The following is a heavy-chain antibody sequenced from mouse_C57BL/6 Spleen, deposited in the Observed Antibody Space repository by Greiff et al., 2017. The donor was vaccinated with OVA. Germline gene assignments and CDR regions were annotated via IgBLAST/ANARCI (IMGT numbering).Heavy chain of an antibody. CDR2: IDPNSGGT. J-gene: IGHJ2*01. CDR3: ARGVITTVVARDY. V-gene: IGHV1-72*01. Sequence: QVQLQQPGAELVKPGASVKLSCKASGYTFTSYWMHWVKQRPGRGLEWIGWIDPNSGGTKYNEKFKSKATLTVDKPSSTAYMQLSSLTSEDSAVYYCARGVITTVVARDYWGQGTTLTVSS. D-gene: IGHD1-1*01. CDR1: GYTFTSYW.